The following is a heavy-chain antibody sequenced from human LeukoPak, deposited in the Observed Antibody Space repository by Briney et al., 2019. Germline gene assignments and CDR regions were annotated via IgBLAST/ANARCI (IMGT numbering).Heavy chain of an antibody. CDR3: ARARYFDWSDAFDI. CDR2: IYYSGST. V-gene: IGHV4-61*08. D-gene: IGHD3-9*01. Sequence: PSGTLSLTCTVSGGSISSGGYYWSWIRQPPGKGLEWIGYIYYSGSTNYNPSLKSRVTISVDTSKNQFSLKLSSVTAADTAVYYCARARYFDWSDAFDIWGQGTMVTVSS. CDR1: GGSISSGGYY. J-gene: IGHJ3*02.